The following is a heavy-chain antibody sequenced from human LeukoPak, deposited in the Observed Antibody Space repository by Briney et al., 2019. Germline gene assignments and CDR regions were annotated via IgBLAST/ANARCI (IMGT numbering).Heavy chain of an antibody. CDR3: ARSNTVISNYYYGMDV. CDR2: IWYDGSED. D-gene: IGHD2/OR15-2a*01. CDR1: GFSFSVYG. V-gene: IGHV3-33*01. Sequence: PGGSLRLSCAASGFSFSVYGMHWVRQAPGKGLEWVAVIWYDGSEDYYADSVRGRFTISRDNSKNTLSLQMNSLRAEDTAVYYCARSNTVISNYYYGMDVWGQGTTVTVSS. J-gene: IGHJ6*02.